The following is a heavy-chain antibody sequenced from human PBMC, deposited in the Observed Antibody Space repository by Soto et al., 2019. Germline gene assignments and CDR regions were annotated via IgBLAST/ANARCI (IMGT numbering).Heavy chain of an antibody. CDR1: GDSISSASYF. D-gene: IGHD4-17*01. Sequence: QVQLQESGPGLVKPSETLSLTCTVSGDSISSASYFWGWIRQPPGKVLEWIGSVYFVVNSYYNPALKSRVSISVDTSKNQFSLRLSSMTAADTGVYYCVSFYGDYVNGLKRRYFDFWGQGTPVTVSS. CDR3: VSFYGDYVNGLKRRYFDF. V-gene: IGHV4-39*01. CDR2: VYFVVNS. J-gene: IGHJ4*02.